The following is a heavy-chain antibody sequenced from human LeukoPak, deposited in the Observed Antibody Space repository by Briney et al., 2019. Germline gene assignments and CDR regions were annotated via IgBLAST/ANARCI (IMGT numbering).Heavy chain of an antibody. CDR3: ANAAGDSGYGMDY. V-gene: IGHV1-2*06. D-gene: IGHD5-12*01. J-gene: IGHJ4*02. CDR2: VNPNSGDT. CDR1: GYTFTGYY. Sequence: ASVKVSCKASGYTFTGYYIHWVRESPGQGLEWMGRVNPNSGDTNYAQKFQGRVTMTRDTSISTAYMELSSLRYDDTAVHYCANAAGDSGYGMDYWGQGSLVTVSS.